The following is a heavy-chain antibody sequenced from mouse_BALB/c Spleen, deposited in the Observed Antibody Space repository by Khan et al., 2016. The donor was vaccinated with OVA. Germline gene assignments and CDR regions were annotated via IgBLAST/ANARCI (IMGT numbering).Heavy chain of an antibody. CDR2: IYPGNVHT. CDR3: TRGCYIGKYQGCFDC. V-gene: IGHV1-84*01. D-gene: IGHD2-1*01. CDR1: GYTFTVYC. Sequence: VQLQESGPELVKPGASVRISCKASGYTFTVYCINWMKQRPGQGLEWIGWIYPGNVHTKYTEKFKDKVILTVDKSSSTAYMQLSSLTSEDSAVYSCTRGCYIGKYQGCFDCWGQGTLVTVSA. J-gene: IGHJ3*01.